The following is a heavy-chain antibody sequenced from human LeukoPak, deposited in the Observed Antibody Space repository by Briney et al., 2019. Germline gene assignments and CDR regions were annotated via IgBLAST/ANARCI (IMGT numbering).Heavy chain of an antibody. CDR2: ISGSGGST. J-gene: IGHJ4*02. Sequence: PGGSLRLSCAASGFTFSSYAISWVRQAPGKGLEWVSAISGSGGSTYYADSVKGRFTISRDNSKNTLYLQMSSLRAEDTAVYYCAKERYDSGTYSYFDYWGQGTLVTVSS. CDR3: AKERYDSGTYSYFDY. CDR1: GFTFSSYA. D-gene: IGHD3-10*01. V-gene: IGHV3-23*01.